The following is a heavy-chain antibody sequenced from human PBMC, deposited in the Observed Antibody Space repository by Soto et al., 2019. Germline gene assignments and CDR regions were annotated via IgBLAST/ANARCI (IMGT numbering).Heavy chain of an antibody. Sequence: ASVKVSCKASGYTFTSYGISWVRQAPGQGLEWMGWISAYNGNTNYAQKLQGRVTMTTDTSTSTAYMQLSSLRSEDTAVYYCARELKYYYDSSGYYRYYAMDVWGQGTTVTVSS. CDR3: ARELKYYYDSSGYYRYYAMDV. V-gene: IGHV1-18*01. CDR2: ISAYNGNT. J-gene: IGHJ6*02. CDR1: GYTFTSYG. D-gene: IGHD3-22*01.